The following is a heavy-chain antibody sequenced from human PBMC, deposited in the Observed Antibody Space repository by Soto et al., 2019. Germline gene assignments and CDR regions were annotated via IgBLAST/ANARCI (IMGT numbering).Heavy chain of an antibody. V-gene: IGHV4-39*01. CDR3: ARQSYDSSDYFDY. J-gene: IGHJ4*02. Sequence: PSETLSLTCIVSGGSISSSSYYWGWIRQPPGKGLEWIGSIYYSGRTYYNPSLKSRVTISVDTSKNHFSLKLISVTAADTAVYYCARQSYDSSDYFDYWGQGTLVTVSS. CDR1: GGSISSSSYY. CDR2: IYYSGRT. D-gene: IGHD3-22*01.